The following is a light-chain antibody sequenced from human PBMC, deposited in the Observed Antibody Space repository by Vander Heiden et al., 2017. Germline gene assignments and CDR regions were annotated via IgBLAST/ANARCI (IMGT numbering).Light chain of an antibody. V-gene: IGLV2-14*03. CDR1: SSDVGGYNY. Sequence: QSGLALCASVCGASGQSISISCTGHSSDVGGYNYVSWYQRRPGKAPELMIYDVSTRPSGVSNRFSGSKSGNTASLTISGLQAEDEADYYCSAYTSSHTRVFGGGTKLTVL. J-gene: IGLJ3*02. CDR3: SAYTSSHTRV. CDR2: DVS.